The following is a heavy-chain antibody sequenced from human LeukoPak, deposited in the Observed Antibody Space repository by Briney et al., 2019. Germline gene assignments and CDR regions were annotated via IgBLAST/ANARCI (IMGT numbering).Heavy chain of an antibody. V-gene: IGHV4-61*02. CDR3: ARGRRHYYGSGSHFDY. Sequence: SETLSLTCTVSGGSISSGSYYWSWIRQPAGKGLEWIGRIYTSGSTNYNPSLKSRVTISVDTSKNQFSLKLSSVTAADTAVYYCARGRRHYYGSGSHFDYWGQGTLVTVSS. D-gene: IGHD3-10*01. CDR1: GGSISSGSYY. CDR2: IYTSGST. J-gene: IGHJ4*02.